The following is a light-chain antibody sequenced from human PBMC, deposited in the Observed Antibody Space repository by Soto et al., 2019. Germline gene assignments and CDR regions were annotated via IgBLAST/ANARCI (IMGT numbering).Light chain of an antibody. CDR3: QHYYTTPRT. Sequence: DIVMTQSPDSLAVSLGERATINCKSSQSVLYSSNNKNYLAWYQQKPGQPPKLIIYWASTRASGVPDRFSGSGSGTDFTLTISSLQAEDVAVYYCQHYYTTPRTFGHGTKLEIK. J-gene: IGKJ2*02. V-gene: IGKV4-1*01. CDR1: QSVLYSSNNKNY. CDR2: WAS.